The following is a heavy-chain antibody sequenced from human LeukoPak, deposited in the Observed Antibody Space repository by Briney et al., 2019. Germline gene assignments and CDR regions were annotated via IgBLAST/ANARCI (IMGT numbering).Heavy chain of an antibody. V-gene: IGHV4-34*01. CDR1: GGSFSGYY. CDR2: INHSGST. Sequence: SETLSLTCAVYGGSFSGYYWSWIHQPPGKGLEWIGEINHSGSTNYNPSLKSRVTISVDTSKNQFSLKLSSVTAADTAVYYCARVGRWPGAFDIWGQGTMVTVSS. CDR3: ARVGRWPGAFDI. J-gene: IGHJ3*02. D-gene: IGHD4-23*01.